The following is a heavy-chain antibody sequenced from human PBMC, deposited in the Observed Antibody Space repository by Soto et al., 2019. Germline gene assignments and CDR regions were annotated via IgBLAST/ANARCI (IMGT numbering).Heavy chain of an antibody. CDR3: AMRSSSAHSADYYYYGMDV. CDR2: INAGNGNT. V-gene: IGHV1-3*01. D-gene: IGHD3-10*01. Sequence: GASVKVSCQASGYTLTSYSIPWVRPAPRQKVEWMGWINAGNGNTKYSQKFQGRVTITRDTSASTAYMELSSLRSEDTAVYYCAMRSSSAHSADYYYYGMDVWGQGTTVTVSS. CDR1: GYTLTSYS. J-gene: IGHJ6*02.